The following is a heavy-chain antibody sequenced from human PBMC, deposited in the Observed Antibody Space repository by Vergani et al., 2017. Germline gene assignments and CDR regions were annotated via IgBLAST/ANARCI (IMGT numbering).Heavy chain of an antibody. CDR2: IYYSGST. V-gene: IGHV4-31*03. CDR1: GGSISSGGYY. J-gene: IGHJ6*03. CDR3: AREGTYYGSGLRPIGYYYYYMDV. Sequence: QVQLQESGPGLVKPSQTLSLTCTVSGGSISSGGYYWSWIRQHPGKGLEWIGYIYYSGSTYYNPSLKSRVTISVDTSKNQFSLKLSSVTAADTAVYYCAREGTYYGSGLRPIGYYYYYMDVWGKGTTVTVSS. D-gene: IGHD3-10*01.